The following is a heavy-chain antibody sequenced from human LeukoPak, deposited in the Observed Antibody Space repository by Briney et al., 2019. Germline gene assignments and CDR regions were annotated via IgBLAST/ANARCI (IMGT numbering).Heavy chain of an antibody. Sequence: GGSLRLSCAASGFTFSNYSMNWVRQAPGKGLEWVSSISSSSSYIYYADSVKGRFTISRDNAKNSLYLQMNSLRAEDTAVYYCARDHGYSYVAADAFDIWGQGTMVTVSS. CDR2: ISSSSSYI. D-gene: IGHD5-18*01. J-gene: IGHJ3*02. CDR3: ARDHGYSYVAADAFDI. V-gene: IGHV3-21*01. CDR1: GFTFSNYS.